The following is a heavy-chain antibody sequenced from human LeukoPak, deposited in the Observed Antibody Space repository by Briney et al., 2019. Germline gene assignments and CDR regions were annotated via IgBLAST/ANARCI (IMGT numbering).Heavy chain of an antibody. V-gene: IGHV1-3*01. J-gene: IGHJ4*02. CDR1: VYTFTHYA. CDR3: ARDDFSTYAGLNYFDY. Sequence: GASVKVSCKASVYTFTHYAVHWVRQAPGQRLEWMGWTNVANDYTESSQKFQDRFIITSDPSATTVYMELSSLRSEDTAVYYCARDDFSTYAGLNYFDYWGQGSLVTVSS. CDR2: TNVANDYT. D-gene: IGHD4-11*01.